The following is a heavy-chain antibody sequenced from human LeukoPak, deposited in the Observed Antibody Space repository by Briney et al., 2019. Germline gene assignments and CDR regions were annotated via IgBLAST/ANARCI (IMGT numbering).Heavy chain of an antibody. CDR3: ATGLHRVFNY. D-gene: IGHD3-10*01. CDR2: IFPSDSDT. CDR1: GYTFTTYW. J-gene: IGHJ4*02. V-gene: IGHV5-51*01. Sequence: GESLKISCKGSGYTFTTYWIGWVGQMPGKGREWMGIIFPSDSDTRYSPSFQGQVTISADKSISTAYLQWSSLKASDTAMYYCATGLHRVFNYGGQGTLVTVSS.